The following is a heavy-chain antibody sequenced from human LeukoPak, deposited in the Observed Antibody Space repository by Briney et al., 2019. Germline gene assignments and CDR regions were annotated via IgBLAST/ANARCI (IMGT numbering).Heavy chain of an antibody. V-gene: IGHV4-4*07. Sequence: TSETLSLTCTVSGGSISSYYWSWIRQPAGKGLEWIGRIYTSGSTNYNPSLKSRVTMSVDTSKNQFSLKLGSVTAADTAVYYCARDGILGYCSSTSCPRVNWFDPWGQGTLVTVSS. D-gene: IGHD2-2*01. CDR2: IYTSGST. J-gene: IGHJ5*02. CDR3: ARDGILGYCSSTSCPRVNWFDP. CDR1: GGSISSYY.